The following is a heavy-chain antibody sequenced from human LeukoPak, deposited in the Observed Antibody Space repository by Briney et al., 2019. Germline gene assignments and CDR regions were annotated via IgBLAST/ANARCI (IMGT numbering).Heavy chain of an antibody. V-gene: IGHV3-21*04. CDR3: AREGHTSLDY. CDR1: GFTLSRYS. J-gene: IGHJ4*02. Sequence: GGSLRLSCAASGFTLSRYSMNWVRQAPGKGLEWVSSISSGSSYIYYAGSVKGRFTISRDNAKNSLYLQMNSLRAEDTALYYCAREGHTSLDYWGQGTLVTVSS. D-gene: IGHD2-2*02. CDR2: ISSGSSYI.